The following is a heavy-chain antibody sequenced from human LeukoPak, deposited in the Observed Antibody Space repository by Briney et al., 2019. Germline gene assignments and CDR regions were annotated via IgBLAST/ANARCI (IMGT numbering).Heavy chain of an antibody. J-gene: IGHJ4*02. CDR1: GFTVSDSY. Sequence: GGSLRLSCAASGFTVSDSYMNWVRQAPGKGLEWVSVIYSSGSTYYADSGKGRFTISRDNSKNKQYLQMITLRAEETAVYYCGRWLYGSGTYATYYFDFWGKGTLVPVST. CDR2: IYSSGST. V-gene: IGHV3-53*01. D-gene: IGHD3-10*01. CDR3: GRWLYGSGTYATYYFDF.